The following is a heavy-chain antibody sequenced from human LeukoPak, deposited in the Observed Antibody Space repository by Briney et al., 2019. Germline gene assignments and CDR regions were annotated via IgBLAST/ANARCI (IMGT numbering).Heavy chain of an antibody. Sequence: GGSLRLSCTASGFPVSSNYMTWVRQAPGKGLEWVSVIYTGGNTDHADSVQGRFTLSRDNSKNTLYLHMNSLRVEDTAVYYCARGRPPYYFDYWGQGTLVTVSS. J-gene: IGHJ4*02. CDR2: IYTGGNT. V-gene: IGHV3-53*01. CDR3: ARGRPPYYFDY. CDR1: GFPVSSNY.